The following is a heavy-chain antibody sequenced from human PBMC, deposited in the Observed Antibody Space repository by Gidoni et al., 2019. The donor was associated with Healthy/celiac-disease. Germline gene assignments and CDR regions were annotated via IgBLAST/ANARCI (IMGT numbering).Heavy chain of an antibody. CDR3: AKDQPWVAAAGDISPH. CDR1: GFTFSTHA. V-gene: IGHV3-23*01. D-gene: IGHD6-13*01. J-gene: IGHJ4*02. Sequence: EVQLLESGGGLVQPGGSLRLSCAAPGFTFSTHAMSWVRQAPGKGLEWVSAISGSGGSTYYADSVKGRFTISRDKSKNTLYLQMNSLRAEDTAVYYCAKDQPWVAAAGDISPHWGQGTLVTVSS. CDR2: ISGSGGST.